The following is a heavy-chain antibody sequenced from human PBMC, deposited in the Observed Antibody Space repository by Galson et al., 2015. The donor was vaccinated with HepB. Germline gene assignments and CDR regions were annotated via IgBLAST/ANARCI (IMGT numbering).Heavy chain of an antibody. V-gene: IGHV3-30*18. D-gene: IGHD6-19*01. J-gene: IGHJ4*02. Sequence: SLILSCAASGFTFSDYAMHWVRQAPGKGLEWVAFISYDGSNKYYADSVKGRFTISRDDSRTTLYVQMNSLRAEDTAVFYCAKGRGGWAFDYWGQGTLVTVSS. CDR1: GFTFSDYA. CDR2: ISYDGSNK. CDR3: AKGRGGWAFDY.